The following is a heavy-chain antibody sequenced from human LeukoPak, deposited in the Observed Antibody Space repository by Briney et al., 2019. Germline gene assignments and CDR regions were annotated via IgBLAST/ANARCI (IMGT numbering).Heavy chain of an antibody. Sequence: PGGSLRLSCAASGLTFSSYAMSWVRQAPGKGLEWVSAISGSGGSTYYADSVKGRFTISRDNSKNTLYLQMNSLRAEDTAVYYCAKDYRGVAAAGTLGYFDYWGQGTLVTVSS. D-gene: IGHD6-13*01. CDR3: AKDYRGVAAAGTLGYFDY. V-gene: IGHV3-23*01. J-gene: IGHJ4*02. CDR1: GLTFSSYA. CDR2: ISGSGGST.